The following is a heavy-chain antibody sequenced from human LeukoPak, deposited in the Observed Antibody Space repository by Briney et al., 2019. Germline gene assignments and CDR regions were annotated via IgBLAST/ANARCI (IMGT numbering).Heavy chain of an antibody. CDR2: ISSSSSYI. Sequence: GGSLRLSCAASGFTFSSYSMNWVRQAPGKGLEWVSSISSSSSYIYYADSVKGRFTISRDNAKNSLYLQMNSLRAEDTAVYYCARDEGLLWFGELSYYFDYWGQGTLVTVSS. J-gene: IGHJ4*02. CDR1: GFTFSSYS. CDR3: ARDEGLLWFGELSYYFDY. V-gene: IGHV3-21*01. D-gene: IGHD3-10*01.